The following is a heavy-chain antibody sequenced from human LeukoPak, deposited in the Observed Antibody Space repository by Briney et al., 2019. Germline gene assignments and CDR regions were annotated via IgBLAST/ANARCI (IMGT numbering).Heavy chain of an antibody. Sequence: PGGSLRLSCAASGFTFSTYAMTWVRQAPGKWLEWVSGISGSGGSTYYADSVKGRFTISRDNSKNTLYLQMNSLRAEDTAVFYCAKVGVFGGDVWGKGTTVTVSS. CDR3: AKVGVFGGDV. D-gene: IGHD3-10*01. CDR1: GFTFSTYA. V-gene: IGHV3-23*01. J-gene: IGHJ6*04. CDR2: ISGSGGST.